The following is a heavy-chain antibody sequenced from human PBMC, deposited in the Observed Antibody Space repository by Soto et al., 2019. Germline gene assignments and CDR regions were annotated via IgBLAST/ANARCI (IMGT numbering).Heavy chain of an antibody. CDR1: GFTFSDYS. CDR3: ARAPWASGPFMYYYSMDV. CDR2: ISGNRGTI. Sequence: EVQLVESGGGLVQPGGSLTLSCAASGFTFSDYSMNWVRQAPGKGLEWVSYISGNRGTIFYGDSVKGRFTISRDNAKNSLLLQKDSLTDEDTAVYYCARAPWASGPFMYYYSMDVWGQGTTVTVSS. D-gene: IGHD3-16*01. V-gene: IGHV3-48*02. J-gene: IGHJ6*02.